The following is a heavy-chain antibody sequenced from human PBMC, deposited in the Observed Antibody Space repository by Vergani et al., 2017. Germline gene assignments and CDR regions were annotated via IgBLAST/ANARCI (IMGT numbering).Heavy chain of an antibody. Sequence: QVQLVESGGGVVLPGRSLRLSCAASGFTFSSYGMHWVRQAPGKGLEWVAVIWYDGSNKYYADSVKGRFTISRDNSKNTLYLQMNSLRAEDTAVYCCARGRETTPGYFYMDVWGKGTTVTVPS. V-gene: IGHV3-33*01. CDR1: GFTFSSYG. CDR3: ARGRETTPGYFYMDV. J-gene: IGHJ6*03. CDR2: IWYDGSNK. D-gene: IGHD4-11*01.